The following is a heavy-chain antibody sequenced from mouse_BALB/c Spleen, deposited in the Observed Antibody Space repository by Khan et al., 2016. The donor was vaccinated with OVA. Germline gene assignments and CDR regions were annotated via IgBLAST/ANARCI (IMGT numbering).Heavy chain of an antibody. CDR3: AKFTPDYYAMDY. CDR1: GFSLSSNG. V-gene: IGHV2-3*01. CDR2: IWGDGST. Sequence: QVQLKQSGPGLVAPSQSLSITCTVSGFSLSSNGVSWVRQPPGKGLEWLGVIWGDGSTNYHPTLKSRLIISKDNSKSQVFLKLNSLQTDDTATYYCAKFTPDYYAMDYWGQGTSGTVSS. J-gene: IGHJ4*01. D-gene: IGHD1-1*01.